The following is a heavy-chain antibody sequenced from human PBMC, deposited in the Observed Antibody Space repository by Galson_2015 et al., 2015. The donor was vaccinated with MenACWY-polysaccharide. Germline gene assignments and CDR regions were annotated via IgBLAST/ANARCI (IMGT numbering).Heavy chain of an antibody. CDR3: AKDQSVGSKDAPFDY. CDR1: GFTPTTYA. D-gene: IGHD2-2*01. V-gene: IGHV3-23*01. J-gene: IGHJ4*02. CDR2: ISGSGRSI. Sequence: SLRLSCAASGFTPTTYAMSWVRQAPGKGLEWVSGISGSGRSIYYADSVKGRFTISRDYAKNTLYPQMSGLRVEDTAVYYCAKDQSVGSKDAPFDYWGQGTLVTVSS.